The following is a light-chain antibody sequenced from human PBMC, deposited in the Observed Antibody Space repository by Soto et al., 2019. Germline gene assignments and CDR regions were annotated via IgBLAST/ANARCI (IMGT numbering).Light chain of an antibody. J-gene: IGKJ1*01. V-gene: IGKV1-5*01. CDR2: YAS. CDR3: QQYNRSPWT. CDR1: QSISNW. Sequence: DIQMTQSPSTLSASVGDRVTITCRASQSISNWLAWYQQKPGKAPKLLIYYASSLASGVPTRFSGSGSGTEYTPTISSLQPVDFATYYCQQYNRSPWTFGQGTKVEIK.